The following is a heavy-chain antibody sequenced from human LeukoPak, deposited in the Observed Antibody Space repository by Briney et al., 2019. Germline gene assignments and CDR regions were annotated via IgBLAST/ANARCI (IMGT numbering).Heavy chain of an antibody. J-gene: IGHJ4*02. CDR1: GGTFSSYA. D-gene: IGHD3-3*01. V-gene: IGHV1-69*01. Sequence: GASVKVSCKASGGTFSSYAISWVRQAPGQGLEWMGGIIPIFGTANYAQKFRGRVTITADESTSTAYMEPSSLRSEDTAVYYCARGYDFWSGYSLWGQGTLVTVSS. CDR2: IIPIFGTA. CDR3: ARGYDFWSGYSL.